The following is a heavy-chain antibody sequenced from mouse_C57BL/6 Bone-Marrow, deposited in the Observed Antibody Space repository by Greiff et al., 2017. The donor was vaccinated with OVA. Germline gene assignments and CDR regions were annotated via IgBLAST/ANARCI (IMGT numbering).Heavy chain of an antibody. V-gene: IGHV1-64*01. Sequence: VQLQQYGAELVKPGASVKLSCKASGYTFTSYWMHWVKQRPGQGLEWIGMIHPNSGSTNYNEKFKSKATLTVDKSSSTAYMQLSSLTSEDSAVYYCARHSSGYQDYWGQGTTLTVSS. CDR3: ARHSSGYQDY. D-gene: IGHD3-2*02. CDR2: IHPNSGST. J-gene: IGHJ2*01. CDR1: GYTFTSYW.